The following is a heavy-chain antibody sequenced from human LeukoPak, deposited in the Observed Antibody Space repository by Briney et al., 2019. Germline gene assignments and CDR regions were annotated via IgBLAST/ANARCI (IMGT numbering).Heavy chain of an antibody. J-gene: IGHJ2*01. Sequence: GGSLRLSCAASGFTVSSKYMSWVRQAPGKGLEWVSVIYSGGSTYYADSVKGRFTISRDNSKNTLYLQMNSQRAEDTAVYYCAREAPGSWYFDLWGRGTLVTVSS. V-gene: IGHV3-53*01. D-gene: IGHD7-27*01. CDR2: IYSGGST. CDR1: GFTVSSKY. CDR3: AREAPGSWYFDL.